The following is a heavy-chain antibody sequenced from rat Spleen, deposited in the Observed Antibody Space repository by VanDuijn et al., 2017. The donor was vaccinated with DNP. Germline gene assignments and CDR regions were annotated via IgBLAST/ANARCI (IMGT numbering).Heavy chain of an antibody. V-gene: IGHV5-31*01. J-gene: IGHJ1*01. D-gene: IGHD1-3*01. CDR1: GFTFSDYW. CDR2: ITSSGGST. Sequence: EVQLVESGGDLVQPGRSLKLSCVASGFTFSDYWMTWIRQVPGKGLEWVASITSSGGSTYYPDSVKGRFTISRDDAKNTLYLQMDSLRSEDTATYYCARHGRVTTVATYWYFDFWGPGTMVTVSS. CDR3: ARHGRVTTVATYWYFDF.